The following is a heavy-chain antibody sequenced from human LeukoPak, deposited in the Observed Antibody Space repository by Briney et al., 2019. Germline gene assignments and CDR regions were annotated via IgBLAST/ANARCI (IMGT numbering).Heavy chain of an antibody. Sequence: SATLSLTCTVSGGSISSSSYYWGWIRQPPGKGLEWIGSIYYSGNTYYNPSLKSRVTISADTSKNQFSLKLSSVTAADTAVYYCARHVDGYYYYGMDVWGQGTTVTVSS. D-gene: IGHD2-15*01. CDR3: ARHVDGYYYYGMDV. CDR2: IYYSGNT. CDR1: GGSISSSSYY. J-gene: IGHJ6*02. V-gene: IGHV4-39*01.